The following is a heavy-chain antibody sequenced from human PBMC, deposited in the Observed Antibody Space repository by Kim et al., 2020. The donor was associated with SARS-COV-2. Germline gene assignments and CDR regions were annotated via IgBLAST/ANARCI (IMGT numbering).Heavy chain of an antibody. Sequence: GGSLRLSCAASGFTVSSNYMSWVRQAPGKGLEWVSVIYSGGSTYYADSVKGRFTISRDNSKNTLYLQMNSLRAEDTAVYYCARGQLERPIAVAGKEGPGGMDVWGQGTTVTVSS. CDR3: ARGQLERPIAVAGKEGPGGMDV. V-gene: IGHV3-66*01. CDR2: IYSGGST. D-gene: IGHD6-19*01. CDR1: GFTVSSNY. J-gene: IGHJ6*02.